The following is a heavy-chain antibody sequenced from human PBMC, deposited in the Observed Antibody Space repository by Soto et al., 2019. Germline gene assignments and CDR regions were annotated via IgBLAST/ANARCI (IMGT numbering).Heavy chain of an antibody. CDR2: ISGSGGST. D-gene: IGHD6-19*01. V-gene: IGHV3-23*01. J-gene: IGHJ4*02. CDR1: GFTLSSYA. Sequence: GGSLRLSCAASGFTLSSYAMSWVRQAPGKGLEWVSAISGSGGSTYYADSVKGRFTISRDNSKNTLYLQMNSLRAEDTAVYYCAKGDMGQWLVSGIDYWGQGTLVTVSS. CDR3: AKGDMGQWLVSGIDY.